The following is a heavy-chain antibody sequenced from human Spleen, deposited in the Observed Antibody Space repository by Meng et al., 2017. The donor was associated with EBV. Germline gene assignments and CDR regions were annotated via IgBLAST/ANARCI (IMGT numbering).Heavy chain of an antibody. Sequence: QVHLQDSGPGLVKPSGTLSLTCSVSGGSFNFSHWWSWVRQPPGKGLEWIGEIYPSGSTNYNPSLKSRVTISVDKSKNQFSLRLNSVTAADTAVYYCARAPNDGYHPLGYWGQGTLVTVSS. CDR3: ARAPNDGYHPLGY. J-gene: IGHJ4*02. D-gene: IGHD5-24*01. CDR1: GGSFNFSHW. CDR2: IYPSGST. V-gene: IGHV4-4*02.